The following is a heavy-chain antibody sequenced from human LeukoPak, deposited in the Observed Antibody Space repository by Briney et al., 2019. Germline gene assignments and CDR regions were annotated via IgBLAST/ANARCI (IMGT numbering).Heavy chain of an antibody. CDR2: ISNDGGGT. Sequence: GGSLRLSCAASEFIFSDYAMGWVRQAPGKGLEWVSAISNDGGGTQYADFVEGRFTISRDNSKNTLFLQMSSLGAEDTALYYCAKGSSGYFADLWGQGTLVTVSS. J-gene: IGHJ5*02. V-gene: IGHV3-23*01. CDR3: AKGSSGYFADL. CDR1: EFIFSDYA. D-gene: IGHD3-22*01.